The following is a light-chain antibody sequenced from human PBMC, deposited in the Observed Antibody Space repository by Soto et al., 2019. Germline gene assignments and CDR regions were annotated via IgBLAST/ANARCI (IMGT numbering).Light chain of an antibody. CDR1: RDISNY. CDR2: GAS. CDR3: QKYDTAPLT. J-gene: IGKJ4*01. Sequence: DIQLTHSPSSLSASLADRISITCRASRDISNYLAWYQQKPGQVPRLLISGASTLHSGVPSRFSGSGSGTDFTLTITSLQPEDIATYFCQKYDTAPLTFGGGPKVDIK. V-gene: IGKV1-27*01.